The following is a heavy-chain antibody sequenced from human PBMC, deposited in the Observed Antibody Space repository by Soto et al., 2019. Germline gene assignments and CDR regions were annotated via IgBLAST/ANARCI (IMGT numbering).Heavy chain of an antibody. CDR2: IYYSGST. CDR3: ARGETLAAAGPRPRICYFDY. Sequence: SETLSLTCTVSGGSISSYYWSWIRQPPGKGLEWIGYIYYSGSTNYNPSLKSRVTISVDTSKNQFSLKPSSVTAADTAVYYCARGETLAAAGPRPRICYFDYWGQGTLVTVSS. V-gene: IGHV4-59*12. J-gene: IGHJ4*02. CDR1: GGSISSYY. D-gene: IGHD6-13*01.